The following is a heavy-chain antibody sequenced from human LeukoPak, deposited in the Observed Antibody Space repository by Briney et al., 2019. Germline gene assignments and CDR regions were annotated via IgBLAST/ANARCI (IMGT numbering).Heavy chain of an antibody. CDR1: GFAFSSNW. J-gene: IGHJ3*02. CDR3: ARVHRDAFDI. Sequence: GGSRRLCCAASGFAFSSNWMHWARQAPGKGLVWVSRINSDGSSTSYADSVKGRFTISRDNAKNTLYLQMNSLRAEDTAVYYCARVHRDAFDIWGQGTMVTVSS. V-gene: IGHV3-74*01. CDR2: INSDGSST.